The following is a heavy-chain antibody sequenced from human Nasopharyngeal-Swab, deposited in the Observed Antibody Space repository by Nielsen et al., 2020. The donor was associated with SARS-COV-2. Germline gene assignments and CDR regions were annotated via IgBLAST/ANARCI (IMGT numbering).Heavy chain of an antibody. D-gene: IGHD1-14*01. CDR1: GFTFNNYA. Sequence: GESLKISCVASGFTFNNYAMSWVRQAPGKGLEWISGISELGTGIYYADSVWGRFTISRDTSKNTVYLQMNTLRADDTALYFCTRGLTGHIVQWNPSPYWGQGTLVTVSS. V-gene: IGHV3-23*01. J-gene: IGHJ4*02. CDR3: TRGLTGHIVQWNPSPY. CDR2: ISELGTGI.